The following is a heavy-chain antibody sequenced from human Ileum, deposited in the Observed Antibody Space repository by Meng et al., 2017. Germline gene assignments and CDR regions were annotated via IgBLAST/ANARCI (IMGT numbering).Heavy chain of an antibody. CDR3: ARYYYDRGLDY. D-gene: IGHD3-22*01. Sequence: GSLRLSCTVSGGSIRSYYWSWIRQPPGKGLEWIGYIYYSGSTNYNPSLKSRVTISIDTSKNQFSLKLSSVTAADTAVYYCARYYYDRGLDYWGQGTLVTVSS. CDR2: IYYSGST. V-gene: IGHV4-59*01. J-gene: IGHJ4*02. CDR1: GGSIRSYY.